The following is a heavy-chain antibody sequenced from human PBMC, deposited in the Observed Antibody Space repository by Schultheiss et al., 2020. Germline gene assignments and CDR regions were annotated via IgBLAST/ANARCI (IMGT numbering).Heavy chain of an antibody. CDR3: ARNRPFDY. D-gene: IGHD1-14*01. V-gene: IGHV1-18*01. CDR1: GYTFTSYG. CDR2: ISAYNGNT. Sequence: GESLKISCKASGYTFTSYGISWVRQAPGQGLEWMGWISAYNGNTNYAQKFQGRVTMTRNTSISTAYMELSSLRSEDTAVYYCARNRPFDYWGQGTLVTVYS. J-gene: IGHJ4*02.